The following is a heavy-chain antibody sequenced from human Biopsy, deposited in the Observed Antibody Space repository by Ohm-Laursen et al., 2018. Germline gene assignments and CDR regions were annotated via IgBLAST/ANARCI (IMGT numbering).Heavy chain of an antibody. CDR2: ITWNSGHI. Sequence: SLRLSCAASDFTFDDYAMSWVRQRPGKGLEWVSGITWNSGHIAYADSVQGRFTISRDNAKNVLWLQMNSLRVDDTAMYYCVKDIRRYFYGMDVWGQGTTVTVS. D-gene: IGHD3-10*01. CDR1: DFTFDDYA. V-gene: IGHV3-9*01. J-gene: IGHJ6*02. CDR3: VKDIRRYFYGMDV.